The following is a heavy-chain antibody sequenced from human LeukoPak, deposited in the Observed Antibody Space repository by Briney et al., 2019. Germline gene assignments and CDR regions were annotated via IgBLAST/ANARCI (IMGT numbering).Heavy chain of an antibody. Sequence: SDTLSLTRAVYGGSFSGYYWRWIRQPPGKGREWIGEINHSGSTNYNPSLKSRVTISVDTSKNQYSLKLSSVTAADTAVYYCASFKVVPAAIQPEIEFDYWGQGTLVTVSS. CDR3: ASFKVVPAAIQPEIEFDY. CDR1: GGSFSGYY. J-gene: IGHJ4*02. D-gene: IGHD2-2*01. V-gene: IGHV4-34*01. CDR2: INHSGST.